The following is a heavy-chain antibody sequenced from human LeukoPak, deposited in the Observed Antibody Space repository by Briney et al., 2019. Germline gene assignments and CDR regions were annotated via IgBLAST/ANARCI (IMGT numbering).Heavy chain of an antibody. J-gene: IGHJ3*02. V-gene: IGHV3-30*03. Sequence: GGSLRLSCAASGFTFTTYGMHWVRQAPGEGLDWVALISYDGTKTYYSDSVKGRFMTSRDSAEKLLYLQMNSLRVEDTALYYCARMVVTASGAYDAFDIWGQGIMVAVSS. CDR2: ISYDGTKT. CDR1: GFTFTTYG. CDR3: ARMVVTASGAYDAFDI. D-gene: IGHD2-15*01.